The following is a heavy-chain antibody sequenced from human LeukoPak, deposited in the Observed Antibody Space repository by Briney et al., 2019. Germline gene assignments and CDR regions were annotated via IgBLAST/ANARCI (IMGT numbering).Heavy chain of an antibody. CDR1: GFTFSSYG. CDR3: AKGPLPYSSGWSNFDY. CDR2: ISGSGGST. J-gene: IGHJ4*02. V-gene: IGHV3-23*01. Sequence: PGGSLRLSCAASGFTFSSYGMSWVRQAPGKGLEWVSAISGSGGSTYYADSVKGRFTISRDNSKNTLYLQMNSLRAEDTAVYYCAKGPLPYSSGWSNFDYWGQGTLVTVSS. D-gene: IGHD6-19*01.